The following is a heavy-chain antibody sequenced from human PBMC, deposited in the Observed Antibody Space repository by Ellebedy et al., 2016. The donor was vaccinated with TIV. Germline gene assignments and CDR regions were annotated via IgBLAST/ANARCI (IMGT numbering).Heavy chain of an antibody. CDR1: GFTFSSYG. CDR3: AKDDGRYYYDSSGYPDY. J-gene: IGHJ4*02. V-gene: IGHV3-30*18. Sequence: GESLKISCAASGFTFSSYGMHWVRQAPGKGLEWVAVISYDGSNKYYADSVKGRFTISRDNSKNTLYLQMNSLRAEDTAVYYCAKDDGRYYYDSSGYPDYWGQGTLVTVSS. D-gene: IGHD3-22*01. CDR2: ISYDGSNK.